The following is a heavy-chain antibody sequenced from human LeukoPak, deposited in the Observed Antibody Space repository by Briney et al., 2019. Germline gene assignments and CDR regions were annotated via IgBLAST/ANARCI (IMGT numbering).Heavy chain of an antibody. CDR1: GFTFSSYA. V-gene: IGHV3-30*18. CDR2: ISYDGSNK. Sequence: GGSLRLSCAASGFTFSSYAMSWVRQAPGKGLEWVAVISYDGSNKYYADSVKGRFTISRDNSKNTLYLQMNSLRGEDTAVYYCAKDTAAAGINWFDPWGQGTLVTVSS. CDR3: AKDTAAAGINWFDP. J-gene: IGHJ5*02. D-gene: IGHD6-13*01.